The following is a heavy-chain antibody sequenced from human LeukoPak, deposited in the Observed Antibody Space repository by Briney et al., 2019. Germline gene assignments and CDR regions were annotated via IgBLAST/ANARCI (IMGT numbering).Heavy chain of an antibody. Sequence: GGSLRLSCAASGFTFSSYAMSWVRQAPGKGLEWVSAVGGSGGSTFYADSVKGRFTISRDNSKNTLYLQMNSLRAEDTAVYYCAKDRYSSSWSRFDYWGQGTLVIVPP. V-gene: IGHV3-23*01. CDR3: AKDRYSSSWSRFDY. CDR1: GFTFSSYA. D-gene: IGHD6-13*01. CDR2: VGGSGGST. J-gene: IGHJ4*02.